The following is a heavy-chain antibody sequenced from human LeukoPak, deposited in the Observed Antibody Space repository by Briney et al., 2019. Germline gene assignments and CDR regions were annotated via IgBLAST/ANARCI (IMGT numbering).Heavy chain of an antibody. Sequence: GGSLRLSXAASGFTFSSYLMSWVRQAPGKGLEWVSGISGSGDNTYYAASVQGRFTISRDNSKNTLYLQMNSLRAEDTAVYYCASELRFLEWLPDYWGQGTLVTVSS. CDR2: ISGSGDNT. V-gene: IGHV3-23*01. CDR3: ASELRFLEWLPDY. CDR1: GFTFSSYL. D-gene: IGHD3-3*01. J-gene: IGHJ4*02.